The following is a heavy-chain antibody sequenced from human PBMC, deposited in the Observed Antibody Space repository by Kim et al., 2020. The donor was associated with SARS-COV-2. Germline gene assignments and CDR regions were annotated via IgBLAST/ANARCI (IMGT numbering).Heavy chain of an antibody. CDR3: ARDRTTYGDIDY. V-gene: IGHV1-3*01. J-gene: IGHJ4*02. Sequence: YSQKFQGRVTITRDTSASTAYMELSSLRSEDTAVYYCARDRTTYGDIDYWGQGTLVTVSS. D-gene: IGHD4-17*01.